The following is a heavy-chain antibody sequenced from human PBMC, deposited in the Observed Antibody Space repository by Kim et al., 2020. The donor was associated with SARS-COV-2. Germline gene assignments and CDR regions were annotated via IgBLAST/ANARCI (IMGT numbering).Heavy chain of an antibody. CDR2: INAGNGNT. CDR1: GYTFTSYA. J-gene: IGHJ4*02. Sequence: ASVKVSCKASGYTFTSYAMHWVRQAPGQRLEWMGWINAGNGNTKYSQKFQGRVTITRDTSASTAYMELSSLRSEDTAVYYCARVGSGYCSGGSCYYPFLDYWGQGTLVTVSS. D-gene: IGHD2-15*01. V-gene: IGHV1-3*01. CDR3: ARVGSGYCSGGSCYYPFLDY.